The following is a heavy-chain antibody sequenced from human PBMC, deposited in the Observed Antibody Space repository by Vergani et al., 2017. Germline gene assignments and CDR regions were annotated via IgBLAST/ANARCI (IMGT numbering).Heavy chain of an antibody. Sequence: EVQLLESGGGLVQPGGSLRLSCAASGFTFSSFAMSWVRQAPGKGLEWVSAISGRGGSTYYADSVKGRFTISRDNSKNTLYLQMNSLRSEDTAVYYCARDRFKGFRITMVRGLGYYYGMDVWGQGTTVTVSS. J-gene: IGHJ6*02. D-gene: IGHD3-10*01. CDR2: ISGRGGST. V-gene: IGHV3-23*01. CDR1: GFTFSSFA. CDR3: ARDRFKGFRITMVRGLGYYYGMDV.